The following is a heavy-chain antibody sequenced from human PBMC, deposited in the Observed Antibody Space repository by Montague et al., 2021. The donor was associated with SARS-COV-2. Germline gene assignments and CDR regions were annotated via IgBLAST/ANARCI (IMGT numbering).Heavy chain of an antibody. CDR2: ISSSSSYI. J-gene: IGHJ5*02. V-gene: IGHV3-21*01. CDR1: GFTSSSYS. D-gene: IGHD3-16*02. Sequence: SLRLSCAASGFTSSSYSMNWVRQAPGKGLEWVSSISSSSSYIYYADSVKGRFTISRDNAKNSLYLQMNSLRAEDTAVYYCARDDYVWGSYRYSQYNWFDPWGQGTLVTVSS. CDR3: ARDDYVWGSYRYSQYNWFDP.